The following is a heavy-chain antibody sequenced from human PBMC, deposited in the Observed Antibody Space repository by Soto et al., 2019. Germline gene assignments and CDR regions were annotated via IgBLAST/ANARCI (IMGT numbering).Heavy chain of an antibody. Sequence: GGSLRLSCAASGFTFSSYAMHWVRQAPGKGLEWVAVISYDGSNKYYADSVKGRFTISRDNSKNTLYLQMNSLRAEDTAVYYCAREGLAYGDSGEYYYGMDVWGQGTTVTVSS. D-gene: IGHD6-13*01. CDR3: AREGLAYGDSGEYYYGMDV. CDR2: ISYDGSNK. CDR1: GFTFSSYA. V-gene: IGHV3-30-3*01. J-gene: IGHJ6*02.